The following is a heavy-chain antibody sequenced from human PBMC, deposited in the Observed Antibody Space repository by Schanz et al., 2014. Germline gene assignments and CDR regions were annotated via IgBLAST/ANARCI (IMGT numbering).Heavy chain of an antibody. CDR3: ATLDYADSVS. Sequence: QVQLVQSGAEVKKPGSSVKVSCKASGGTFSTYTISWVRQAPGQGLEWMGRIIPITGITNYAQKFQGRVTITADTSTTTAYMELNSLNSDDTAVYYCATLDYADSVSWGQGTLVTVSS. CDR2: IIPITGIT. CDR1: GGTFSTYT. V-gene: IGHV1-69*02. J-gene: IGHJ5*02. D-gene: IGHD4-17*01.